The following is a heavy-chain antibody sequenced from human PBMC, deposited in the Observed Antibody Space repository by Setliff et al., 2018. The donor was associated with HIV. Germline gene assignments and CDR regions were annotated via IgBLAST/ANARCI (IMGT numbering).Heavy chain of an antibody. CDR3: ARRPYYDSWSGHQAFDI. D-gene: IGHD3-3*01. CDR2: IYPYDSDT. Sequence: GESLKISCKGSGYSFTTYWIGWVRQMPGKGLEWMGIIYPYDSDTRYSPSFQGQVIISADKSISTVYVQWSGLKASDTAMYYCARRPYYDSWSGHQAFDIWGQGTMVT. V-gene: IGHV5-51*06. CDR1: GYSFTTYW. J-gene: IGHJ3*02.